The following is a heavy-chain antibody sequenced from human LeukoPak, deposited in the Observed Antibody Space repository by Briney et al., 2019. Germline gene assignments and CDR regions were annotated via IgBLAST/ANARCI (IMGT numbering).Heavy chain of an antibody. V-gene: IGHV3-23*01. CDR3: AKVLDSGSFPDY. CDR1: GFTFSSYA. CDR2: IGGSDGTT. D-gene: IGHD1-26*01. Sequence: GGSLRLSCAASGFTFSSYAMSWVRQAPEKGLEWVSAIGGSDGTTYYADSVKGRCIISRDNYKNILYLQMNSLRVEDTAIYYCAKVLDSGSFPDYWGQGTLAAVSS. J-gene: IGHJ4*02.